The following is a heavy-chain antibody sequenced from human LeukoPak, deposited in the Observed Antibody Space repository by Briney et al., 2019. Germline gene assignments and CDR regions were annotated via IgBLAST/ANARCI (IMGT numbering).Heavy chain of an antibody. J-gene: IGHJ2*01. V-gene: IGHV4-34*01. CDR1: GGSFSGYY. CDR3: ARFGSRRVPAAIRPRYFDL. D-gene: IGHD2-2*01. Sequence: SETLSLTCAVYGGSFSGYYWSWIRQPPGKGLEWIGEINHSGSTNYNPSPKSRVTISVDTSKNQFSLKLSSVTAADTAVYYCARFGSRRVPAAIRPRYFDLWGRGTLVTVSS. CDR2: INHSGST.